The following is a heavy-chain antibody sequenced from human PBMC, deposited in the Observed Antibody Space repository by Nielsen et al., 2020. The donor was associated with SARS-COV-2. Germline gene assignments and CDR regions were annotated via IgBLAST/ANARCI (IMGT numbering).Heavy chain of an antibody. V-gene: IGHV3-53*01. D-gene: IGHD6-13*01. Sequence: GGSLRLSCAASGFTVSSNYMSWVRQAPGKGLEWVSVIYSGGSTYYADSVKGRFTISRDNSKNTLYLQMNSLRAEDTAVYYCARYPYSNPYYYYGMDVWGQGTTVTVSS. CDR2: IYSGGST. CDR1: GFTVSSNY. CDR3: ARYPYSNPYYYYGMDV. J-gene: IGHJ6*02.